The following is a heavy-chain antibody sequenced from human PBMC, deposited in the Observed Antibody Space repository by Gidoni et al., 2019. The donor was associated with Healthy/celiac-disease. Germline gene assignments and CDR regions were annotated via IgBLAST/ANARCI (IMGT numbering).Heavy chain of an antibody. CDR3: TTVLLPKHCSGGSCYWGADFDY. J-gene: IGHJ4*02. CDR1: VVTFRNGL. CDR2: IKSKTDGGTT. D-gene: IGHD2-15*01. Sequence: GQLVVAGGGWGKTGGSLLLSCGASVVTFRNGLIGWGRTAPGKGLEWVGRIKSKTDGGTTDYAAPVKGRFTISRDDSKNTLYLQMNSLKTEDTAVYYCTTVLLPKHCSGGSCYWGADFDYWGQGTLVTVSS. V-gene: IGHV3-15*01.